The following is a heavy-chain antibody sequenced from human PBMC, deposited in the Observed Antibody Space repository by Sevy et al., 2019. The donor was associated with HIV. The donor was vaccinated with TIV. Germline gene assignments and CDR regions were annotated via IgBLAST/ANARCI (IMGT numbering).Heavy chain of an antibody. V-gene: IGHV3-7*01. J-gene: IGHJ6*02. CDR2: INQDGGEK. Sequence: GGSLRLSCVVSRFTFSTYWMSWVRQAPGKGLEWVANINQDGGEKYHLDSVKGRLTISIDNAKNSLYLQMNSLRAEDSAVYFGARVSSIYYDRGYYYAMDVWGQGTTVTVSS. D-gene: IGHD3-22*01. CDR1: RFTFSTYW. CDR3: ARVSSIYYDRGYYYAMDV.